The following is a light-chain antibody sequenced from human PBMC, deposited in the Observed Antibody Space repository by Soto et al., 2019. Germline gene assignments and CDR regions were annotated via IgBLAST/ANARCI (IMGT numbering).Light chain of an antibody. CDR2: DAS. J-gene: IGKJ4*01. Sequence: EFVLTQSPGTLSLSPGERTTLSCMASQTVRNNYLAWYQQKPGQAPTLLIYDASNRATGIPDRFSGGGSGTDFTLTISRLEPEDFAVYYCQQFASYPLTFGGGTKVDIK. CDR1: QTVRNNY. V-gene: IGKV3-20*01. CDR3: QQFASYPLT.